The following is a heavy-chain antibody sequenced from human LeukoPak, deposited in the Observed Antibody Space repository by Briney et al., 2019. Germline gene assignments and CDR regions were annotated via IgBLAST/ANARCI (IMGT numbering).Heavy chain of an antibody. CDR1: GGSISSYY. V-gene: IGHV4-59*01. J-gene: IGHJ4*02. Sequence: SETLSLTCTVSGGSISSYYWSCIRQPPGKGLEWIGYIYYSGSTNYNPSLKSRVTISVDTSKNQFSLKLSSVTAADTAVYYCARVVDTDVDYWGQGTLVTVSS. CDR3: ARVVDTDVDY. CDR2: IYYSGST. D-gene: IGHD5-18*01.